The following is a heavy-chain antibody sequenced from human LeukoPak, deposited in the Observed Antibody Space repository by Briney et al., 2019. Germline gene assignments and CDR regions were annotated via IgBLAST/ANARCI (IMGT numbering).Heavy chain of an antibody. CDR3: ARDPFGGSYSNFDY. V-gene: IGHV1-18*01. D-gene: IGHD1-26*01. J-gene: IGHJ4*02. Sequence: ASVKVSCKASGYTFTSYGISWVRQAPGQGLEWMGWISAYNGNTNYAQKFQGRVTITRDTSASTAYMELSSLRSEDTAVYYCARDPFGGSYSNFDYWGQGTLVTVSS. CDR2: ISAYNGNT. CDR1: GYTFTSYG.